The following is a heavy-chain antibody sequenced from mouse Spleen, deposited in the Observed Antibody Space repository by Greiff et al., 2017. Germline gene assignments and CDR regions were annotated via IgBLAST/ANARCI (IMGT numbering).Heavy chain of an antibody. CDR2: INYDGSST. D-gene: IGHD1-1*02. CDR3: ARVLYYYAMDY. CDR1: GFTFSDYY. V-gene: IGHV5-16*01. J-gene: IGHJ4*01. Sequence: EVKVVESEGGLVQPGSSMKLSCTASGFTFSDYYMAWVRQVPEKGLEWVANINYDGSSTYYLDSLKSRFIISRDNAKNILYLQMSSLKSEDTATYYCARVLYYYAMDYWGQGTSVTVSS.